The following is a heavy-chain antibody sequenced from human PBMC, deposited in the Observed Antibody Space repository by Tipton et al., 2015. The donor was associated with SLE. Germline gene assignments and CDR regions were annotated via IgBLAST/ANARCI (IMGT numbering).Heavy chain of an antibody. CDR2: ISSSSSYI. J-gene: IGHJ6*02. V-gene: IGHV3-11*06. CDR3: ARDGLRFLEWLPRYGMDV. Sequence: SLRLSCAASGFTFSDYYMSWIRQAPGKGLEWVSSISSSSSYIYYADSLKGRFTISRDNAKNSLYLQMNSLRAEDTAVYYCARDGLRFLEWLPRYGMDVWGQGTTVTVSS. CDR1: GFTFSDYY. D-gene: IGHD3-3*01.